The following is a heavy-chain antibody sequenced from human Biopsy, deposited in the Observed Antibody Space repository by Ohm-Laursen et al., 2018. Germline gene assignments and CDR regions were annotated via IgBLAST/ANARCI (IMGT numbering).Heavy chain of an antibody. CDR2: IYSGGNT. CDR3: ARGRRTSGWPYFDN. D-gene: IGHD6-19*01. V-gene: IGHV4-61*01. J-gene: IGHJ4*02. Sequence: SDTLSLTCTVSGDSLTSGPENWSWIRQSPGQGLEYIGFIYSGGNTNYSPSLKNRVTMSVDTSKNQFYLKLYSVTAADTAVYYCARGRRTSGWPYFDNWGQGALVIVSS. CDR1: GDSLTSGPEN.